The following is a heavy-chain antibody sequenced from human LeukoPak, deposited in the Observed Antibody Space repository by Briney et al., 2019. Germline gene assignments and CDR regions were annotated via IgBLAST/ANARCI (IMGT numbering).Heavy chain of an antibody. CDR3: ARDVPRAHALDI. CDR2: INHSGST. V-gene: IGHV4-34*01. CDR1: GGSFSGYY. J-gene: IGHJ3*02. D-gene: IGHD2-2*01. Sequence: SETLSLTCAVYGGSFSGYYWSWIRQPPGKGLEWIGEINHSGSTNYNPSLKSRVTMSVDTSKNQFSLKLRSVTAADTAVYYCARDVPRAHALDIWGQGTMVTVSS.